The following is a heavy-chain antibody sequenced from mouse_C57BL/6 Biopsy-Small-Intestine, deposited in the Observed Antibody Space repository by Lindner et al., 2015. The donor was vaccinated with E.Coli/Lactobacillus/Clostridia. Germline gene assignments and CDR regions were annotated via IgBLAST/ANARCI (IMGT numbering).Heavy chain of an antibody. J-gene: IGHJ4*01. CDR3: ARSXNYDYDGYAMDY. CDR2: INPGSGGT. CDR1: GYAFTNYL. V-gene: IGHV1-54*01. D-gene: IGHD2-4*01. Sequence: VQLQESGAELVRPGTSVKVSCKASGYAFTNYLIEWVKQRPGQGLEWIGVINPGSGGTNYNEKFKGKATLTADKSSSTAYMQLSSLTSEDSAVYFCARSXNYDYDGYAMDYWGQGTSVTVSS.